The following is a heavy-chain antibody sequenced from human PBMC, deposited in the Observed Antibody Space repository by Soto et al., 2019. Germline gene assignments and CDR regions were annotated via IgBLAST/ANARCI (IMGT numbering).Heavy chain of an antibody. CDR2: INHSGST. CDR3: ARVMVRGVIAY. CDR1: GGSFSGYY. Sequence: PSETLSLTCAVYGGSFSGYYWSWIRQPPGKGLEWIGEINHSGSTNYNPSLKSRVTISVDTSKNQFSLKLSSVTAADTAVYYCARVMVRGVIAYWGQGTLVTVS. D-gene: IGHD3-10*01. V-gene: IGHV4-34*01. J-gene: IGHJ4*02.